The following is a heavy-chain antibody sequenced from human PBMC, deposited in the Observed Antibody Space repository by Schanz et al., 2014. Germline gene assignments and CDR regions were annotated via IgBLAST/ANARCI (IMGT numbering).Heavy chain of an antibody. CDR3: ARDFSAYVGNYFDY. CDR1: GYTFTGYH. Sequence: QVQLVQSGAEMKKPGASVKVSCKASGYTFTGYHMHWVRQAPGQGLEWMGWINPNSGTTNYAQKFQGWVTMTRDTSISTAYMELSRLKADDTAVYYCARDFSAYVGNYFDYWGQGTLVTVSS. CDR2: INPNSGTT. V-gene: IGHV1-2*04. J-gene: IGHJ4*02. D-gene: IGHD5-12*01.